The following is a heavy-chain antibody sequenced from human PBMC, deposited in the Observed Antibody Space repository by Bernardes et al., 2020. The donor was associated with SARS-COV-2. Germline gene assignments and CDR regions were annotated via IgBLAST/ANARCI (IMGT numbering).Heavy chain of an antibody. V-gene: IGHV3-74*01. J-gene: IGHJ4*02. CDR2: INSDGSST. CDR3: ASFPHYYDSSGYYYELDY. CDR1: GFTFSSYW. D-gene: IGHD3-22*01. Sequence: GGSLRLSCAASGFTFSSYWMHWVRQAPGKGLVWVSRINSDGSSTSYADSVKGRFTISRDNAKNTLYLQMNSLRAEDTAVYYCASFPHYYDSSGYYYELDYWGQGTLVTVSS.